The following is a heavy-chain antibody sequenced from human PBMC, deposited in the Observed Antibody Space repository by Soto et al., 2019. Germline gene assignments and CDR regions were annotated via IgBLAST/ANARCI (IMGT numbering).Heavy chain of an antibody. CDR2: IYYIGNT. V-gene: IGHV4-59*01. Sequence: QVQLRESGPGLVKPSETLSLTCTVSGGFISTYYWTWIRQPPEKGLEWIGYIYYIGNTDYNPSLKSRVTISVDPSKNQFSLTRSSVTAADTAVYYCARVPTMVREGYFDLWGRGTLVRVSS. CDR3: ARVPTMVREGYFDL. CDR1: GGFISTYY. J-gene: IGHJ2*01. D-gene: IGHD3-10*01.